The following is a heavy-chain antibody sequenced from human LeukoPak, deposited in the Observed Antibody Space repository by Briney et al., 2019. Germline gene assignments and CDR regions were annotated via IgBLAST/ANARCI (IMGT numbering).Heavy chain of an antibody. CDR3: ARGLSNLDAFDI. V-gene: IGHV4-30-4*08. Sequence: TLSLTCTVSGYSISSGYYWSWIRQPPGKGLEWIGYIYYSGSTYYNPSLKSRVTISVDTSKNQFSLKLSSVTAADTAVNYCARGLSNLDAFDIWGQGTMVTVSS. J-gene: IGHJ3*02. D-gene: IGHD2/OR15-2a*01. CDR2: IYYSGST. CDR1: GYSISSGYY.